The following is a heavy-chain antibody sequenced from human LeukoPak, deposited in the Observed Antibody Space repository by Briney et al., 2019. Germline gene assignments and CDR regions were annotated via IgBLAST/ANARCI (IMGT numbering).Heavy chain of an antibody. D-gene: IGHD3-10*01. CDR1: GYTFTSYG. CDR2: ISAYNGNT. CDR3: ARVERSNYYGSENPGY. V-gene: IGHV1-18*01. Sequence: ASVKVSCKASGYTFTSYGISWLRQAPGQGLEWMGWISAYNGNTNYAQKLQGRVTMTTDTSTSTAYMELRSLRSDDTAVYYCARVERSNYYGSENPGYWGQGTLVTVSS. J-gene: IGHJ4*02.